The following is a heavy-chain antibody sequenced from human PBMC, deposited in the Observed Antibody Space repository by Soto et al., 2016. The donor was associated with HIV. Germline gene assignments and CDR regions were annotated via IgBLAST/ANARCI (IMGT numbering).Heavy chain of an antibody. CDR1: GGTFSSYA. V-gene: IGHV1-69*13. CDR3: ARDMKRDYDILTGIGVGWFDP. J-gene: IGHJ5*02. D-gene: IGHD3-9*01. CDR2: IIPIFGTA. Sequence: QVQLVQSGAEVKKPGSSVKVSCKASGGTFSSYAISWVRQAPGQGLEWMGGIIPIFGTANYAQKFQGRVTITADESTSTAYMELNSLRSEDTAVYYCARDMKRDYDILTGIGVGWFDPWGQGTLVTVSS.